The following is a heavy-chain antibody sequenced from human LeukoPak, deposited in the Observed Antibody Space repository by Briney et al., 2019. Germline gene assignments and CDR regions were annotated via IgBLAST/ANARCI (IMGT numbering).Heavy chain of an antibody. V-gene: IGHV1-69*13. J-gene: IGHJ4*02. CDR1: GGTFSSYA. D-gene: IGHD3-22*01. Sequence: SVQVSCKASGGTFSSYAISWVRQAPGQGREWMGGIIPIFGTANYAQKFQGRVTITADESTSTAYMELSSLRSEDTAVYYCASSVRIVVAVFDYWGQGTLVTVSS. CDR2: IIPIFGTA. CDR3: ASSVRIVVAVFDY.